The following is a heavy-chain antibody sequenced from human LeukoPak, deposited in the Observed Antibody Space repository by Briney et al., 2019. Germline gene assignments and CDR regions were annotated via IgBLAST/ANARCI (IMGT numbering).Heavy chain of an antibody. CDR2: IFYSGST. V-gene: IGHV4-39*07. Sequence: SGALSLTCTVSSGSISTSNYHRGWVRQPPGEALGWIGNIFYSGSTYYSPSLKSRVTISLDTSRNQFSLKLNSVTAADTAVYYCAKSNGYGLLDIWGQGTMVTVSS. J-gene: IGHJ3*02. D-gene: IGHD3-10*01. CDR1: SGSISTSNYH. CDR3: AKSNGYGLLDI.